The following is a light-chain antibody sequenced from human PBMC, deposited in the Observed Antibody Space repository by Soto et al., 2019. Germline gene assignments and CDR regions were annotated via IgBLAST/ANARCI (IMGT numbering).Light chain of an antibody. Sequence: EIVLTQSPGTLSLSPGERATLSCRASQSVSSNYLAWYQQKRGQAPRLLIFGAFRRATGIPDRISGSGSGTDFTLTISGVEPEDFALYYCQHYHTSPITFGQGTRLE. J-gene: IGKJ5*01. V-gene: IGKV3-20*01. CDR2: GAF. CDR1: QSVSSNY. CDR3: QHYHTSPIT.